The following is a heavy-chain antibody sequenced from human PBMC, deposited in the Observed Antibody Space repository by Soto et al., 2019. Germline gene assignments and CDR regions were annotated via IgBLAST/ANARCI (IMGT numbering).Heavy chain of an antibody. CDR2: ISYDGSNK. CDR3: AKDLSYYGSGSYYYYHYGMDV. D-gene: IGHD3-10*01. V-gene: IGHV3-30*18. Sequence: VGSLRLSCAASGFTFSSYGMHWVRQAPGKGLEWVAVISYDGSNKYYADSVKGRFTTSRDNSKNTLYLQMNSLRAEDTAVYYCAKDLSYYGSGSYYYYHYGMDVWGQGTTVTVSS. J-gene: IGHJ6*02. CDR1: GFTFSSYG.